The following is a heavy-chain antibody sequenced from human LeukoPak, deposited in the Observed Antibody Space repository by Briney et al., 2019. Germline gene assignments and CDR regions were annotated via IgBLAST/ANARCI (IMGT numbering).Heavy chain of an antibody. CDR3: ASVRVGYYYYGMDV. Sequence: ASVKVSCKASGYTFTSYGISWVRQAPGQGLEWMGWISAYNGNTNYAQKLQGRVTMTTDTSTSTAYVELRSLRSDDTAVYYCASVRVGYYYYGMDVWGQGTTVTVSS. D-gene: IGHD3-10*01. CDR2: ISAYNGNT. V-gene: IGHV1-18*01. CDR1: GYTFTSYG. J-gene: IGHJ6*02.